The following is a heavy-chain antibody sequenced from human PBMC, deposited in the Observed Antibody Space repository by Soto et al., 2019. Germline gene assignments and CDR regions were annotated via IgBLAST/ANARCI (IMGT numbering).Heavy chain of an antibody. J-gene: IGHJ4*02. Sequence: ASVKVSCKASGGTFSSYAISWVRQAPGQRLEWMGGINAIFGTTNYAQKFQGRVTITRDTSTSTAYMELSSLRSEDTAVYYCARDLGGWPDYWGQGTLVTVSS. CDR1: GGTFSSYA. D-gene: IGHD2-15*01. CDR2: INAIFGTT. V-gene: IGHV1-69*05. CDR3: ARDLGGWPDY.